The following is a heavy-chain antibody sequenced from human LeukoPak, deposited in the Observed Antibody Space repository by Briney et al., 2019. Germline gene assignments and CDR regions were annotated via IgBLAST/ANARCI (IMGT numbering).Heavy chain of an antibody. V-gene: IGHV3-23*01. Sequence: GGSLRLSCAASGFTFRSYAMSWVRQAPGKGLEWVSAISGSGGSTYYADSVKGRFTISRDNSKNTLYLQMNSLRAEDTAVYYCAKLGGDHKYYYYYMDVWGKGTTVTVSS. CDR2: ISGSGGST. D-gene: IGHD2-21*02. CDR3: AKLGGDHKYYYYYMDV. J-gene: IGHJ6*03. CDR1: GFTFRSYA.